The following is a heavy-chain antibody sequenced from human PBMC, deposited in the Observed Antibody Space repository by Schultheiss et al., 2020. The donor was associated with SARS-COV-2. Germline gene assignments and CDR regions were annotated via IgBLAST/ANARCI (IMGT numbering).Heavy chain of an antibody. J-gene: IGHJ6*02. CDR2: IYWDDDK. D-gene: IGHD3-10*01. Sequence: SGPTLVKPTQTLTLTCTFSGFSLSTSGVGVGWIRQPPGKALEWLALIYWDDDKRYSTSLKSRLTITKDTSKNQVVLTMTNMDPVDTATYYCARTLYYYGSGSYSSPYYYYGMDVWGQGTTVTVSS. V-gene: IGHV2-5*02. CDR3: ARTLYYYGSGSYSSPYYYYGMDV. CDR1: GFSLSTSGVG.